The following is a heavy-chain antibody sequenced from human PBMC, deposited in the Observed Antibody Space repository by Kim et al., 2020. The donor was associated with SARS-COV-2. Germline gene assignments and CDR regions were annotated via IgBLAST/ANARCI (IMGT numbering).Heavy chain of an antibody. D-gene: IGHD3-10*01. J-gene: IGHJ5*02. V-gene: IGHV3-9*01. CDR1: GFTFGDYA. Sequence: GGSLRLSCAASGFTFGDYAMHWVRQAPGKGLEWVSGISWNSGSIGYADSVKGRFTISRDNAKNSLYLQMNSLRAEDTALYYCAKGTWFGTLKGFDPWGQGTLVTVSS. CDR3: AKGTWFGTLKGFDP. CDR2: ISWNSGSI.